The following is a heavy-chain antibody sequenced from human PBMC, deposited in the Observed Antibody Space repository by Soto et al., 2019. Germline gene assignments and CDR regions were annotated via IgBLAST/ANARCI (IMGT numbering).Heavy chain of an antibody. V-gene: IGHV3-30*18. CDR2: ISYDGSNK. CDR3: AKDRRKVVVAAPFDY. CDR1: GFTFSSYG. D-gene: IGHD2-15*01. Sequence: QVQLVESGGGVVQPGRSLRLSCAASGFTFSSYGMHWVRQAPGKGLEWVAVISYDGSNKYYADSVKGRFTISRDNSKNTLYLQRNSLRAEDTAVYYCAKDRRKVVVAAPFDYWGQGTLVTVSS. J-gene: IGHJ4*02.